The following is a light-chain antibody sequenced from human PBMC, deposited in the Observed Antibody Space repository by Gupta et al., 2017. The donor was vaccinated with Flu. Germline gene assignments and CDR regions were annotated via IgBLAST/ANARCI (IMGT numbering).Light chain of an antibody. CDR2: DNN. CDR1: SSNIGNNY. CDR3: GKWDSSLSAVV. Sequence: QSVLTQPPSVSAAPGQKVTISCSGSSSNIGNNYVSWYQQLPGTAPKLLIYDNNKRPSGIQDRFACYKAGTSAKRGINGLQTGDEAYYSGGKWDSSLSAVVFGGGTKLTVL. J-gene: IGLJ2*01. V-gene: IGLV1-51*01.